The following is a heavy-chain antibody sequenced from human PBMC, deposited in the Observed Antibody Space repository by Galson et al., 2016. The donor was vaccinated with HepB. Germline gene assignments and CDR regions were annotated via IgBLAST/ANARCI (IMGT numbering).Heavy chain of an antibody. V-gene: IGHV3-30*03. CDR2: MSYDGSSQ. CDR3: GRWEPTVEF. J-gene: IGHJ4*02. Sequence: SLRLSCAASGFNFSTYGMHWVRQPSGKGLEWVALMSYDGSSQYLADSVKGRFTISRDNSKNTFYLQMNSLRPGDTAVYYCGRWEPTVEFWGQGTLITASS. CDR1: GFNFSTYG. D-gene: IGHD1-14*01.